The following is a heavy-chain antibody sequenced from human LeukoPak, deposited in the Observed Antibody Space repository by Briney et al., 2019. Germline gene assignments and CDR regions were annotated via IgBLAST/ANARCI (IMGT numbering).Heavy chain of an antibody. D-gene: IGHD3-10*01. CDR2: IYYSGST. CDR3: ARGGPLWFGELFNRPPFDY. V-gene: IGHV4-39*07. Sequence: KTSETLSLTCTVSGGSISSSGYYWGWIRQPPGKGLEWIGSIYYSGSTYYNPSLKSRVTISVDTSKNQFSLKLRSVTAADTAVYYCARGGPLWFGELFNRPPFDYWGQGTLVTVSS. J-gene: IGHJ4*02. CDR1: GGSISSSGYY.